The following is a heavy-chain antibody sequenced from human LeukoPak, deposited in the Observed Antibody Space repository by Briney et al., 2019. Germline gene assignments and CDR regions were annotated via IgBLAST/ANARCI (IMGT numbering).Heavy chain of an antibody. CDR1: GFAFSSYW. CDR2: IKQDGSEK. V-gene: IGHV3-7*01. D-gene: IGHD6-19*01. CDR3: ARDAVGGWANY. J-gene: IGHJ4*02. Sequence: GGSLRLSCAASGFAFSSYWMSWVRQAPGKGLEWVANIKQDGSEKYYVDSVKGRFTISRDKAKNSLYLQMNSLRAEDTAVYYCARDAVGGWANYWGRGTLVTVSS.